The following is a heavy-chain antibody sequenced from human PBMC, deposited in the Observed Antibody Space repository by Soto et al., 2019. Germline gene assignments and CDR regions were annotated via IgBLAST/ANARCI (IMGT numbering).Heavy chain of an antibody. CDR3: ARVVATVAGPYGMDV. J-gene: IGHJ6*02. V-gene: IGHV1-18*01. CDR2: ISAYNGNT. CDR1: GYTFTSYV. D-gene: IGHD6-19*01. Sequence: QVQLVQSGAEVKKPGASVKVSCRASGYTFTSYVISWVRQAPGQGLEWMGWISAYNGNTNFAQKLQGRVTVTTDTSTSTAYMELRSLRSDDTAVYYCARVVATVAGPYGMDVWGQGTTVTVSS.